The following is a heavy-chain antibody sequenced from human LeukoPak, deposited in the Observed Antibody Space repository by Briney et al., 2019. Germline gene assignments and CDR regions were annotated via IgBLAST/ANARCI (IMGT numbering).Heavy chain of an antibody. V-gene: IGHV4-34*01. CDR1: GVSFDDYY. Sequence: SETLPLTCAVSGVSFDDYYWSWVRLTPGKGLEWLGEINHSGYTNDSPSLKSRVTLSIDTSNKQFSLNLRSVTVADAGIYYCTRMTTGHDYWGQGTLVTVSS. CDR2: INHSGYT. D-gene: IGHD4-17*01. J-gene: IGHJ4*02. CDR3: TRMTTGHDY.